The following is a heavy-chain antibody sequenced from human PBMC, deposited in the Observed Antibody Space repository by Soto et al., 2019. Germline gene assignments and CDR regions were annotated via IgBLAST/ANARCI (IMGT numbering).Heavy chain of an antibody. CDR1: GFTFSDYY. V-gene: IGHV3-11*03. J-gene: IGHJ4*02. CDR2: ISSSSSYI. D-gene: IGHD5-12*01. CDR3: ASLRLRFQYYFDD. Sequence: GGSLRLSCAASGFTFSDYYMSWIRQAPGKGLEWVSYISSSSSYINHADSVKGRFTISRDNVKNSVYLQMNSLRAEDTAVYYCASLRLRFQYYFDDWGQGSLVTVSS.